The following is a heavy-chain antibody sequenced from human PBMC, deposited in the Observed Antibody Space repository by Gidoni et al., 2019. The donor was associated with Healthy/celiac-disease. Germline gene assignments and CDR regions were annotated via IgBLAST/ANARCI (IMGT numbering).Heavy chain of an antibody. V-gene: IGHV1-69*01. CDR3: ARGPYYYGSGSYWWSEFDY. D-gene: IGHD3-10*01. CDR2: IIPIFGTA. CDR1: GGPFSTYA. Sequence: QVQLVQSGAEVKKPGSSVKVSCKASGGPFSTYAISWVRQAPGQGLEWMGGIIPIFGTANYAQKFQGRVTITADESTSTAYMELSSLRSEDTAVYYCARGPYYYGSGSYWWSEFDYWGQGTLVTVSS. J-gene: IGHJ4*02.